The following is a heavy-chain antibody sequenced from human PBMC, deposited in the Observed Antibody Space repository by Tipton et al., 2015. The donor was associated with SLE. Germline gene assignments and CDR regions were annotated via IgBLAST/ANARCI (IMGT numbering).Heavy chain of an antibody. CDR3: ALGSQALDYSNMHV. D-gene: IGHD7-27*01. CDR1: GYTLTELS. V-gene: IGHV1-24*01. CDR2: FDPEDGET. J-gene: IGHJ6*03. Sequence: QSGPEVKKPGASVKVSCKVSGYTLTELSMHWVRQAPGKGLEWMGGFDPEDGETIYAQKFQGIVTMTEDTSTDTAYMELSRLRSEDTAEYYCALGSQALDYSNMHVCGKGNTVIVS.